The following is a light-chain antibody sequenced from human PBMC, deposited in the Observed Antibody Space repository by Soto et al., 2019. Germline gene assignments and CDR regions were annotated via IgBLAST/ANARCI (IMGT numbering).Light chain of an antibody. V-gene: IGLV9-49*01. Sequence: QSVLTQPPSASASLGASVTLTCTLSSGYSNYKVDWYQQRPGKGPRSVMRVGTGGSVGAKGDGMPERSAVLGSGLNRYLPIMNIPEEDEGDYRCGADHGSGSDFLVVFGGGTKLTVL. J-gene: IGLJ2*01. CDR1: SGYSNYK. CDR2: VGTGGSVG. CDR3: GADHGSGSDFLVV.